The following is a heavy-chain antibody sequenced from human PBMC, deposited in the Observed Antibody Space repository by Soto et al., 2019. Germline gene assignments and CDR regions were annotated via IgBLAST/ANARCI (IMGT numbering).Heavy chain of an antibody. Sequence: QVQLQESGPGLVKPSETLSLTCTVSGGSISSYYWSWIRQPPGKGLEWIGYIYYSGSTNYNPSLKSRVTISVDTSKNRFSLKLSSVTAADTAVYYCARRGCSSTSCYEDWGQGTLVTVSS. J-gene: IGHJ4*02. CDR2: IYYSGST. V-gene: IGHV4-59*08. CDR3: ARRGCSSTSCYED. CDR1: GGSISSYY. D-gene: IGHD2-2*01.